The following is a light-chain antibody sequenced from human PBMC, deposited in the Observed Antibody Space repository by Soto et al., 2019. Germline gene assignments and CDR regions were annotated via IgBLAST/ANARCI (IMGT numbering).Light chain of an antibody. J-gene: IGKJ4*01. V-gene: IGKV1-8*01. CDR3: QQYYSYPLT. Sequence: AIRMTQSPSSLSASTGDRVTITCRASQGISSYLAWYQQKPRKALKFLIYAASTLQSGVPSRFSGSGSGTDFTLTISCLQSEDFATYYCQQYYSYPLTFGGGTKVDIK. CDR1: QGISSY. CDR2: AAS.